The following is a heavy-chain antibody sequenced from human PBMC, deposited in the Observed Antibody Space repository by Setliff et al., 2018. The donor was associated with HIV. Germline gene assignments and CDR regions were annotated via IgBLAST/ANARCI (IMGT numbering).Heavy chain of an antibody. CDR1: GFTFSNSA. V-gene: IGHV3-30*04. D-gene: IGHD6-13*01. J-gene: IGHJ4*01. CDR2: ISYDGSNK. CDR3: AREVAADGTYFDY. Sequence: GESLKISCAASGFTFSNSAMHWVRQAPGKGLGWVAGISYDGSNKYYTDSVKGRFTISRDNSKNTLYLQMNSLRAEDSAVYYCAREVAADGTYFDYWGQGALVTVSS.